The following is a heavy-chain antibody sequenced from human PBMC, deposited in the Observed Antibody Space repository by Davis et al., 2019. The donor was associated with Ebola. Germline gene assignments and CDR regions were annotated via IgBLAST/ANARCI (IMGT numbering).Heavy chain of an antibody. CDR2: INPSGGST. CDR1: GYTFTSYG. D-gene: IGHD1-26*01. V-gene: IGHV1-46*01. Sequence: AASVKVSCKASGYTFTSYGISWVRQAPGQGLEWMGIINPSGGSTSYAQKFQGRVTMTRNTSISTAYMELSSLRSEDTAVYYCAREGGSYYGNWFDPWGQGTLVTVSS. CDR3: AREGGSYYGNWFDP. J-gene: IGHJ5*02.